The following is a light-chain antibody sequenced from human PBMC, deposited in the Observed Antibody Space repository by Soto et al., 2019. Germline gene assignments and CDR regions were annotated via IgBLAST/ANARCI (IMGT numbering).Light chain of an antibody. J-gene: IGKJ4*02. CDR3: QRYNNWPLT. Sequence: EIVLTQSPGTLSLSPGERATLSCRASQSVSSSYLAWYQQKPGQAPRLLIYGASTRATGVPARFSGSGSGTEFTLTINSLQSEDFAVYYCQRYNNWPLTFGGGTK. CDR2: GAS. V-gene: IGKV3-15*01. CDR1: QSVSSSY.